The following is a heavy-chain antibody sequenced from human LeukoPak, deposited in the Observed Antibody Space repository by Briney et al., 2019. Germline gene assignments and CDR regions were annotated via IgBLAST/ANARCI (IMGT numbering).Heavy chain of an antibody. CDR2: IYHSGST. D-gene: IGHD6-6*01. V-gene: IGHV4-59*12. CDR1: GGSISSYS. Sequence: SETLSLTCTVSGGSISSYSWSWIRQPPGKGLEWIGYIYHSGSTYYNPSLKSRVTISVDRSKYQFSLKLSSVTAADTAVYYCARASRLGIASLYYMDVWGKGTTVTVSS. CDR3: ARASRLGIASLYYMDV. J-gene: IGHJ6*03.